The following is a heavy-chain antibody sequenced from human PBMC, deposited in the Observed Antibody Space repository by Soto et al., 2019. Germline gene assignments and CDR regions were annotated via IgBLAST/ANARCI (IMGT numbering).Heavy chain of an antibody. CDR2: MNPNSGNT. CDR1: GYTFTSYD. J-gene: IGHJ6*02. Sequence: QVQLVQSGAEVKKPGASVKVSCKASGYTFTSYDVNWVRQATGQGLEWMGWMNPNSGNTGYAQKFQGRVTMTRNTSISTAYMELSSLRSEDTAVYYCARGRYDFWSGYYRAPYGMDVWGQGTTVTVSS. V-gene: IGHV1-8*01. D-gene: IGHD3-3*01. CDR3: ARGRYDFWSGYYRAPYGMDV.